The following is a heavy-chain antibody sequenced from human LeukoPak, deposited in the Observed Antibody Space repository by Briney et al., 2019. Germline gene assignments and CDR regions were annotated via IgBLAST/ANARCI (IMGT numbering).Heavy chain of an antibody. Sequence: PGGSLRLSCAASGFTFSSYRMNWVRQAPGKGLEWVSYISSSSSTIYYADSVKGRFTISRDNAKNSLYLQMNSLRAEDTAVYYCARTPVVGATRTIDYWGRGTLVTVSS. CDR3: ARTPVVGATRTIDY. D-gene: IGHD1-26*01. CDR2: ISSSSSTI. V-gene: IGHV3-48*01. J-gene: IGHJ4*02. CDR1: GFTFSSYR.